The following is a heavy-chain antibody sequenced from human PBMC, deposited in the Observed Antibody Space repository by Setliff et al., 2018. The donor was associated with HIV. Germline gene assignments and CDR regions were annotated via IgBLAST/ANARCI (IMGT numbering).Heavy chain of an antibody. D-gene: IGHD6-19*01. CDR2: ISSSSSTI. Sequence: GGSLRLSCAASGFTFSSYSMNWVRQAPGKGLEWVSYISSSSSTIYYADSVKGRFTVSRDYSQNTIYLQMSSLRVEDSAVYYCAKSASWDLRGWLHWGQGALGTSPQ. V-gene: IGHV3-48*01. CDR3: AKSASWDLRGWLH. J-gene: IGHJ4*02. CDR1: GFTFSSYS.